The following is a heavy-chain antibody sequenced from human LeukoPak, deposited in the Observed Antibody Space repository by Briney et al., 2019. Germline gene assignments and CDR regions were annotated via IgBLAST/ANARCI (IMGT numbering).Heavy chain of an antibody. CDR1: GFTVSSNY. CDR3: ATKIGSSGWYGGSFDY. Sequence: GGSLRLSCAASGFTVSSNYMSRVRQAPGKGLEWVSVNYSGGSTYYAGPVKGRFTISRDNSKNTLYLKMNSLIAEDTAVYYCATKIGSSGWYGGSFDYWGQGTLVTVSS. V-gene: IGHV3-53*01. J-gene: IGHJ4*02. D-gene: IGHD6-19*01. CDR2: NYSGGST.